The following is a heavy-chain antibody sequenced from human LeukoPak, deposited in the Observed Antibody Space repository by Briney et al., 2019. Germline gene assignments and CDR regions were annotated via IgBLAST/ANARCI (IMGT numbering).Heavy chain of an antibody. CDR1: GYTFTSYY. Sequence: ASVKVSCKASGYTFTSYYMHWVRQAPGQGLEWMGTINPSGGSTSYAQKFQGRVTMTRDMSTSTVYMELSSLRSEDTAVYYCAREGFMVRGVTSTTNWFDPWGQGTLVTVSS. V-gene: IGHV1-46*01. CDR3: AREGFMVRGVTSTTNWFDP. J-gene: IGHJ5*02. D-gene: IGHD3-10*01. CDR2: INPSGGST.